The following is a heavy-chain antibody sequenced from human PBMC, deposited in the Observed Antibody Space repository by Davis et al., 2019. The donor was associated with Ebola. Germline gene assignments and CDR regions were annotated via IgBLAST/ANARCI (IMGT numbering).Heavy chain of an antibody. CDR2: INHSGST. J-gene: IGHJ6*03. D-gene: IGHD6-13*01. CDR1: GGSFSGYY. V-gene: IGHV4-34*01. CDR3: ARVAYSSSWYRGEDYYMDV. Sequence: PSETLSLTCAVYGGSFSGYYWSWIRQPPGKGLEWIGEINHSGSTNYNPSLKSRVTISVDTSKNQFSLKLSSATAADTAVYYCARVAYSSSWYRGEDYYMDVWGKGTTVTVSS.